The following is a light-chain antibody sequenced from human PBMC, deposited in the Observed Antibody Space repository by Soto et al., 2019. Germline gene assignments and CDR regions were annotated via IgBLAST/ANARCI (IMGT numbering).Light chain of an antibody. CDR3: QQTYTTPEIT. J-gene: IGKJ5*01. CDR2: KAS. Sequence: DIQMTQSPSTLSGTVGDRVTITCRASQTISSWLAWYQQKPGKAPKLLIYKASTLKSGVPSRFSGSGSGTEFTLTISSLQPDDFATYYCQQTYTTPEITFGQGTRLEN. V-gene: IGKV1-5*03. CDR1: QTISSW.